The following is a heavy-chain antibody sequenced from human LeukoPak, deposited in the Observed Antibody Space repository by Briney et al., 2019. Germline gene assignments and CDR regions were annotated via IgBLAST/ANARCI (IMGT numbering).Heavy chain of an antibody. CDR1: GFTSSSIC. V-gene: IGHV3-7*05. CDR2: IKQDGSEK. D-gene: IGHD3-16*02. CDR3: AREDLELGETHATLYDYVWGSYRYIGMDV. J-gene: IGHJ6*02. Sequence: GGSLRLSCAASGFTSSSICMSWVRQAPGKGLEWVANIKQDGSEKYYVDSVKGRFTISRDNAKNSLYLQMNSLRAEDTAVYYCAREDLELGETHATLYDYVWGSYRYIGMDVWGQGTTVTVSS.